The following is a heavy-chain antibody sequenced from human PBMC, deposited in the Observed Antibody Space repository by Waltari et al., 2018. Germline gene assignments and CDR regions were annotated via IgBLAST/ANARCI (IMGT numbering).Heavy chain of an antibody. V-gene: IGHV3-30-3*01. CDR2: ISYDANNQ. CDR1: GFSFQHYD. J-gene: IGHJ4*02. Sequence: QVQLVESGGGVVQPGRSLRLSCAASGFSFQHYDMHWVRQARGKGLEWVAAISYDANNQYYTDSVKGRFTISRDNSKNLLYLQMNSLQTADTAVYYCASVADSGYKTNWGQGTLVTVSS. CDR3: ASVADSGYKTN. D-gene: IGHD5-12*01.